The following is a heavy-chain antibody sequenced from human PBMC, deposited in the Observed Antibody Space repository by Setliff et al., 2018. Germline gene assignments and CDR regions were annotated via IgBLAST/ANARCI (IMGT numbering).Heavy chain of an antibody. CDR3: ARGRNIAARLLDS. J-gene: IGHJ4*02. CDR2: INHRGST. Sequence: SETLSLTCAAYGGTFSDYYWTWIRQTPGKGLEWVGEINHRGSTNYNPSLKSRVSISVDSSRDQFSLKLISMTAADTAVYYCARGRNIAARLLDSWGQGTLVTVSS. CDR1: GGTFSDYY. D-gene: IGHD6-6*01. V-gene: IGHV4-34*01.